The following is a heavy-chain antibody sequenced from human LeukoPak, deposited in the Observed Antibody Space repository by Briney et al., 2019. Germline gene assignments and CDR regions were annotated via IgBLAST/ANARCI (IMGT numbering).Heavy chain of an antibody. CDR3: ARDSSNWDYFDY. J-gene: IGHJ4*02. CDR2: INSDGSRT. D-gene: IGHD6-13*01. V-gene: IGHV3-74*01. Sequence: GGSLRLSCAASGFTFSSYWMHWVRQVPGKGLLWVSRINSDGSRTTYADSVKGRFTISRDNAKNTLYLQMNSLGAEDTAVYYCARDSSNWDYFDYWGQGTLVTVSS. CDR1: GFTFSSYW.